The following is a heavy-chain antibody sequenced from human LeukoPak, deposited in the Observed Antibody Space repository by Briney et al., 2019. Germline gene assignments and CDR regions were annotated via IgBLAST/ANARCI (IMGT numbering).Heavy chain of an antibody. CDR3: ARDGVENWFDP. CDR2: IYTSGST. J-gene: IGHJ5*02. D-gene: IGHD3-3*01. Sequence: PSETLSLTCTVSGGSISSYYWSWIRQPAGKGLEWIGRIYTSGSTNYNPSLKSRVTMSVDTSKNQCSLKLSSVTAADTAVYYRARDGVENWFDPWGQGTLVTVSS. CDR1: GGSISSYY. V-gene: IGHV4-4*07.